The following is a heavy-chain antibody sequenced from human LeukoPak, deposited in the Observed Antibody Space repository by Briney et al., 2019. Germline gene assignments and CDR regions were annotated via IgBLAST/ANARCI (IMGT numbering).Heavy chain of an antibody. CDR3: ARRGYYASGSFYNHWFDP. J-gene: IGHJ5*02. CDR1: GYSFTNYW. D-gene: IGHD3-10*01. Sequence: GESLKISCKGSGYSFTNYWIGWVRQTPGKGLEWMGIIYPGDSDTRYSPSFQGQVTISADKSISTAYLQWSSLRASDTAMYYCARRGYYASGSFYNHWFDPWGQGTLVTVSS. CDR2: IYPGDSDT. V-gene: IGHV5-51*01.